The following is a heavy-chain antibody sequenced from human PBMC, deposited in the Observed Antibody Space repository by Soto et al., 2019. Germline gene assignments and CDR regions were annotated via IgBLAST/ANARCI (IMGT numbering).Heavy chain of an antibody. D-gene: IGHD3-10*01. CDR2: ISVYNGNT. CDR1: AYTFIHYG. V-gene: IGHV1-18*01. CDR3: ARDCVSELSAPGAGFDY. Sequence: ASLKVSCKASAYTFIHYGLNWVRQAPGQGLEWMGWISVYNGNTKHGHQVQGRVTMTTDTSTNTAYMELRSLTSDDTAVYYCARDCVSELSAPGAGFDYWGLGVPVPVSP. J-gene: IGHJ4*02.